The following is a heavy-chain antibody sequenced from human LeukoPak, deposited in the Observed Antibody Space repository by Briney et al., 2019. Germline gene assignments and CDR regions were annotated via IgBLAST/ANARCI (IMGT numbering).Heavy chain of an antibody. D-gene: IGHD2-15*01. CDR2: IYYSGST. J-gene: IGHJ5*02. V-gene: IGHV4-31*03. Sequence: PSQTLSLPCTVSGGSISRGGYYGSWIRHPPGKGLEGIGYIYYSGSTYYNPSLKSRVTISVDTSKNQFSLKLSSVTAADTAVYYCARGGLLDWFDPWGQGTLVTVSS. CDR3: ARGGLLDWFDP. CDR1: GGSISRGGYY.